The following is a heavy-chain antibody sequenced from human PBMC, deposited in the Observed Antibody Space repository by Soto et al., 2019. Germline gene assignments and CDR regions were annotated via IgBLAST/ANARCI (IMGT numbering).Heavy chain of an antibody. CDR2: IRSKSNSYAT. V-gene: IGHV3-73*01. J-gene: IGHJ4*02. D-gene: IGHD1-26*01. CDR3: TRPGYSESDW. Sequence: EVQLVESGGGLVKPGGSLRLSCAASGFTFSSYSMNWVRQASGKGLEWVGRIRSKSNSYATAYGVSVKGRFTISRDDSKNMVYLQMNSLKTEDTAVYYCTRPGYSESDWWGQGTLVTVSS. CDR1: GFTFSSYS.